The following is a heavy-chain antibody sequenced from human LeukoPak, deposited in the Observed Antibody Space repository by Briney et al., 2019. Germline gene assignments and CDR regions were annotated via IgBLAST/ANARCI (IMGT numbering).Heavy chain of an antibody. CDR3: ARDRWGYSYGGD. CDR1: GFTFSSYW. CDR2: INQDGSEK. D-gene: IGHD5-18*01. Sequence: GGSLRLSCAASGFTFSSYWMSWVRQAPGKRLEWVANINQDGSEKFYVDSVKGRFTISRDNAKNSLYLQMNSLRAEDTAVYYCARDRWGYSYGGDWGQGTLVTVSS. V-gene: IGHV3-7*01. J-gene: IGHJ4*02.